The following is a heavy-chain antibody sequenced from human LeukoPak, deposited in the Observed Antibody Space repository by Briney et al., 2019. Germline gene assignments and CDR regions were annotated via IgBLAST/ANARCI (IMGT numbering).Heavy chain of an antibody. Sequence: PGGSLRLSCAASGFTFSSYAMSWVRQAPGKGLEWVSAISGSGVGTYYADSVEGRLTISRDNSKNTLFLQMNSLRADDTAVYYCARGWFGELLPIDYWGQGTLVTVFS. J-gene: IGHJ4*02. V-gene: IGHV3-23*01. CDR3: ARGWFGELLPIDY. D-gene: IGHD3-10*01. CDR1: GFTFSSYA. CDR2: ISGSGVGT.